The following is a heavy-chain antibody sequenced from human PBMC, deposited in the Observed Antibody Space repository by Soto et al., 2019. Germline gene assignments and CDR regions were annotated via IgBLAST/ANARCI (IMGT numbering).Heavy chain of an antibody. D-gene: IGHD2-21*02. Sequence: PGGSLRLSCAASGFTFSSYEMNWIRQAPGKGLEWVSYITTSGSTIYYADSVKGRFTTSRDNAKNSLYLQMNSLRAEDTAVYYCALSLTYCGGDCYSDYWGQGTLVTVSS. J-gene: IGHJ4*02. V-gene: IGHV3-48*03. CDR2: ITTSGSTI. CDR1: GFTFSSYE. CDR3: ALSLTYCGGDCYSDY.